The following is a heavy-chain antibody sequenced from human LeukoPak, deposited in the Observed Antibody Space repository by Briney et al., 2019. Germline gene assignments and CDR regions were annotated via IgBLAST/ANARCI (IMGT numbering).Heavy chain of an antibody. V-gene: IGHV3-30*02. CDR2: IRYEESNK. CDR3: AKARGGLNWGLSGDFDY. J-gene: IGHJ4*02. CDR1: GFPFSSYG. Sequence: GGSLRLSCAASGFPFSSYGMHWVREAPGKGLVWVAFIRYEESNKYYGDSVKGRFIISRDNSKITLYLQMNRLRAEDRAVDYCAKARGGLNWGLSGDFDYWGQGTLVTVSS. D-gene: IGHD7-27*01.